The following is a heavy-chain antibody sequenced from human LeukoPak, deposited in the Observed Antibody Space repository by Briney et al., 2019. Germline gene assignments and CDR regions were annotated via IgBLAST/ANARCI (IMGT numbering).Heavy chain of an antibody. J-gene: IGHJ4*02. CDR1: GGSISSYY. CDR2: ISYTGST. CDR3: ASLSGSARGSYLFDF. V-gene: IGHV4-59*01. Sequence: SETLSLTCTVSGGSISSYYWSWIRQPPGKGLEWIGYISYTGSTNYNPPLKSRVAMSLDASKNQFSLKLNSVTAADTAVYYCASLSGSARGSYLFDFWGQGTQVTVSS. D-gene: IGHD1-26*01.